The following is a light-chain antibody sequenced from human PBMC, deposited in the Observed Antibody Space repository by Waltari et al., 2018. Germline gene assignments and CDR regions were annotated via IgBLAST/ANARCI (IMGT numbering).Light chain of an antibody. J-gene: IGLJ3*02. CDR2: GVD. CDR1: SSDVGGYNF. Sequence: QSALTQPPSASGSPGQSVTISCPGRSSDVGGYNFFSWYQQHPGKAPKLMIYGVDKRPSGVPDRFSGSKSGNTASLTVSGLQAEDEADYFCASYASTRKVFGGGTKLTVL. CDR3: ASYASTRKV. V-gene: IGLV2-8*01.